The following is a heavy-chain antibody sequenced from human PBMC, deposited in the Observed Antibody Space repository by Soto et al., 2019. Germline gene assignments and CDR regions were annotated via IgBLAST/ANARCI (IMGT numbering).Heavy chain of an antibody. D-gene: IGHD2-15*01. CDR1: GFTFSSYA. V-gene: IGHV3-23*01. CDR2: VSIGGST. J-gene: IGHJ4*02. Sequence: DVQLLESGGGLVQPEGSLRLSCAASGFTFSSYAMGWVRQGPGKGLEWVAVVSIGGSTHYADSVRGRFTISRDNSKNTLSLQMNSLTAEDTAVYFCAKRRGAGGYFDYWGQGALVPVSS. CDR3: AKRRGAGGYFDY.